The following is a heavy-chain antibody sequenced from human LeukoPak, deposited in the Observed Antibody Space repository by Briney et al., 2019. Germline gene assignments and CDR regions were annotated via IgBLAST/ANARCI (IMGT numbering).Heavy chain of an antibody. J-gene: IGHJ5*02. D-gene: IGHD2-15*01. CDR1: GYTFTSYD. CDR3: ARGYDIVVVVAASWFDP. V-gene: IGHV1-8*03. Sequence: ASVKVSCKASGYTFTSYDINWVRQATGQGLEWMGWMNPNSGNTGYAQKFQGRVTITRNTSISTAYMELSSLRSEDTAVYYCARGYDIVVVVAASWFDPWGQGTLVTVSS. CDR2: MNPNSGNT.